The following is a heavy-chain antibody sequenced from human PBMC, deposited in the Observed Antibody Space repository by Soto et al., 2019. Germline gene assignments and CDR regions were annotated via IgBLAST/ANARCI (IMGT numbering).Heavy chain of an antibody. J-gene: IGHJ6*02. V-gene: IGHV1-69*01. CDR1: GGTFSIYG. CDR3: ATSFGIAPTGEYGMDV. CDR2: IIPILTTP. Sequence: QVQLVQSGAEVKKTGSSVKVSCKASGGTFSIYGFSWVRQAPGQGPEWIGGIIPILTTPNYAQKFQGRVTIVSDESTLTVYMELSSLEGEDTAVYYCATSFGIAPTGEYGMDVWGQWTSVTVSS. D-gene: IGHD2-8*02.